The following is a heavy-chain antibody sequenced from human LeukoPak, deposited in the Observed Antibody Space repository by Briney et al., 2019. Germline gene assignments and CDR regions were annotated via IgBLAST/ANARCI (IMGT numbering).Heavy chain of an antibody. CDR1: GGTFSSYA. Sequence: SVKVSCKASGGTFSSYAISWVRQAPGQGLEWKGGIIPIFGTGNYAQKFQGRVTITADESTSTAYMELSSLRSEDTAVYYCARVIYDSSGYYYGYYYYMDVWGKGTTVTVSS. CDR2: IIPIFGTG. J-gene: IGHJ6*03. CDR3: ARVIYDSSGYYYGYYYYMDV. D-gene: IGHD3-22*01. V-gene: IGHV1-69*13.